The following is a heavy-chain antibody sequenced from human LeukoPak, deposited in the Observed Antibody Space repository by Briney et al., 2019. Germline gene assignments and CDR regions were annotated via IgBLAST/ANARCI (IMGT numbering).Heavy chain of an antibody. CDR1: GGSIRSYY. CDR3: VRERLYSSSWGFQF. J-gene: IGHJ1*01. CDR2: FYSSVST. D-gene: IGHD6-13*01. Sequence: KPSETLSLTCSVSGGSIRSYYWSWIRQSAGKGLEWIGRFYSSVSTNYNPSLKSRVSMSVDTSKNLFFLNLTSVTAADTGVYFCVRERLYSSSWGFQFWGQGALVSVS. V-gene: IGHV4-4*07.